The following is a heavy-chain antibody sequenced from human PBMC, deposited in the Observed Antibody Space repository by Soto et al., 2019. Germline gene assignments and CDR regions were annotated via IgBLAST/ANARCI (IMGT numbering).Heavy chain of an antibody. V-gene: IGHV4-31*03. Sequence: QVQLQESGPGLVKTSQTLFLTCTVSGGSISSGGYYWSWIRQHPGKGLEWIGYIYYSGSTYYNPSLKSRVTISVDTSKNQFSLKLSSVTAADTAVYYCASATDTWYYGMDVWGQGTTVTVSS. J-gene: IGHJ6*02. CDR2: IYYSGST. CDR1: GGSISSGGYY. D-gene: IGHD5-18*01. CDR3: ASATDTWYYGMDV.